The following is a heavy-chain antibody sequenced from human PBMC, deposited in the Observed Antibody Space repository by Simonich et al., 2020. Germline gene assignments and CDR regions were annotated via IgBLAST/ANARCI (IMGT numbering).Heavy chain of an antibody. D-gene: IGHD5-12*01. J-gene: IGHJ2*01. Sequence: QVQLVQSGAEVKKPGASVKVSCKASGYTFTGYYMHWVRQAPGQGLGWMGRINPNSGGTNYDQKFQGRVTMTRDTSISTAYMELSRRRSDDTAVYYCARDVGGYSGYDWYFDLWGRGTLVTVSS. CDR2: INPNSGGT. V-gene: IGHV1-2*02. CDR3: ARDVGGYSGYDWYFDL. CDR1: GYTFTGYY.